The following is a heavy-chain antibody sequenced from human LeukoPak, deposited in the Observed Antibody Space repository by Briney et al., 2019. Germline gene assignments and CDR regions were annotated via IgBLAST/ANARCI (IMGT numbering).Heavy chain of an antibody. CDR3: ARVEKGLGYCSSTSCYLGGGYYYYMDV. CDR2: IFYSGST. J-gene: IGHJ6*03. V-gene: IGHV4-39*07. CDR1: SGSISTSNYY. Sequence: PSETLSLTCTVSSGSISTSNYYWGWVRQPPGKALEWIGNIFYSGSTYYSPSLKSRVTISLDTSRNQFSLKLNSVTAADTAVYYCARVEKGLGYCSSTSCYLGGGYYYYMDVWGKGTTVTVSS. D-gene: IGHD2-2*01.